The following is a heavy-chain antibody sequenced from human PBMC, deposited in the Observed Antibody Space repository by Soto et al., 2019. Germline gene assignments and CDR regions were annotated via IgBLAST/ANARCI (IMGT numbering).Heavy chain of an antibody. CDR3: AKDVVILRYFDLDAFDI. CDR1: GFTFSSYG. Sequence: GGSLRLSCAASGFTFSSYGMHWVRQAPGKGLEWVAVISYDGSNKYYADSVKGRFTISRDNSKNTLYLQMNSLRAEDTAVYYCAKDVVILRYFDLDAFDIWGQGTMVTVSS. D-gene: IGHD3-9*01. V-gene: IGHV3-30*18. J-gene: IGHJ3*02. CDR2: ISYDGSNK.